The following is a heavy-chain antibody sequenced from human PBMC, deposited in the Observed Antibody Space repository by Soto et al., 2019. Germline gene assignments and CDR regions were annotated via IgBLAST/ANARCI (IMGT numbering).Heavy chain of an antibody. CDR3: ARPPGYISDWYYFDL. Sequence: ASVKVSCKASGYTFIDYYMPWVRQAPGQGFEWMGRISPKSGGTNYSQKFQGMVTMNWDTSLNTAYMELSSLISEDTAVYYGARPPGYISDWYYFDLWGQGTLVTVSS. CDR2: ISPKSGGT. CDR1: GYTFIDYY. V-gene: IGHV1-2*02. J-gene: IGHJ4*02. D-gene: IGHD3-9*01.